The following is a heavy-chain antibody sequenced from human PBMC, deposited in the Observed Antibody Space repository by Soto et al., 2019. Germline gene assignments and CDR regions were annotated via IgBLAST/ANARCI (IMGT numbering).Heavy chain of an antibody. J-gene: IGHJ4*02. D-gene: IGHD3-9*01. CDR2: IYYNGST. Sequence: SETLSLTCTVSGGSISSGDYYWSWIRQLPGKDLEWIAYIYYNGSTNYNPSLKSRVTISVDTSKNQFSLKLSSVTAADTAVYYCARERGGILRYFDWLLSSFDYWGQGTLVTVSS. CDR3: ARERGGILRYFDWLLSSFDY. V-gene: IGHV4-31*03. CDR1: GGSISSGDYY.